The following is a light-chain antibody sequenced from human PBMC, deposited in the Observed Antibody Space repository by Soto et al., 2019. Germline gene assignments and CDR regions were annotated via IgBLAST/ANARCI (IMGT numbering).Light chain of an antibody. V-gene: IGLV2-14*01. CDR2: DVS. CDR3: SSYTGSTSYV. Sequence: QSALTQPASVSGSPGQSVTISCTGTSSDVGDYNYVSWYQQHPGKAPKLMIYDVSYRPSGVSNRFSGSKSGNTASLTISGLQAEYEADYYCSSYTGSTSYVFGSGTKLTVL. CDR1: SSDVGDYNY. J-gene: IGLJ1*01.